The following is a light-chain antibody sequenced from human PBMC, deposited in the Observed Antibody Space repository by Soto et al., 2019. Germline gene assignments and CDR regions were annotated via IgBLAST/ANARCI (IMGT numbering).Light chain of an antibody. J-gene: IGKJ2*01. CDR2: DAS. V-gene: IGKV1-5*01. CDR3: QQYNRPYT. CDR1: QSIRSW. Sequence: DIQMTQSPSTLSASVGDRVTMTCRASQSIRSWLAWYQQKPGKAPKLLIYDASSLESGVPSRFSGRRSGTEFTLTISSLQPDDFATYYCQQYNRPYTFGQGTKLEIK.